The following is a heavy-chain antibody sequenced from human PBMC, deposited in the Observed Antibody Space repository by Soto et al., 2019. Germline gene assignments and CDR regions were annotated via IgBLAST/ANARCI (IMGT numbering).Heavy chain of an antibody. CDR1: GFTFSNYW. V-gene: IGHV3-74*01. CDR3: AEGDHAGWDFDK. Sequence: GGSLRLSCAASGFTFSNYWMHWVRQAPGKGLVWVSRVNSDGSSTSYADSVKGRFTISRDTAKNSLTLQVNSLRDEDTAVYYCAEGDHAGWDFDKWGQGTLVTVSS. J-gene: IGHJ4*02. CDR2: VNSDGSST. D-gene: IGHD6-19*01.